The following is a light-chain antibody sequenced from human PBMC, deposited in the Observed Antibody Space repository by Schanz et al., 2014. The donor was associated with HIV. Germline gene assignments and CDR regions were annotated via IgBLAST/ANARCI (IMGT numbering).Light chain of an antibody. Sequence: EIVLTQSPGTLSLSPGERATLSCRASQSVSTTSLAWYLHKPGQSPRLLIYGASFRAAGIPDRFSGSGAGTYFTLTISSLQPEDVATYYCQSYNSAPLTFGGGTKVEIK. CDR2: GAS. J-gene: IGKJ4*01. CDR3: QSYNSAPLT. CDR1: QSVSTTS. V-gene: IGKV3-20*01.